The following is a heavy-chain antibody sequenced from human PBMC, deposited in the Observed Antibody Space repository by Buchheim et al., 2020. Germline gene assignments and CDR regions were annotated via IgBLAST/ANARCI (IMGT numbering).Heavy chain of an antibody. V-gene: IGHV4-39*01. CDR2: ISSGGTT. CDR1: GGSITSSTYY. CDR3: ARRIAGTGFDP. J-gene: IGHJ5*02. Sequence: QLQLQESGPGLVKPSETLSLSCTVSGGSITSSTYYWGWIRQPPGKGLEWIGSISSGGTTYYNPSLKSRVTVSVDTSKNQFYLKLSSVTAADTALYYCARRIAGTGFDPWGQGSL. D-gene: IGHD3-10*01.